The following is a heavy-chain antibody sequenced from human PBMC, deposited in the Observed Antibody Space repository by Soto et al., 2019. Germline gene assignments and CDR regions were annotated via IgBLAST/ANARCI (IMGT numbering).Heavy chain of an antibody. J-gene: IGHJ4*02. CDR1: GFTFSSSA. Sequence: EVHLLESGGGLVQPGGSLRLSCAASGFTFSSSAMSWVRQAPGKGLEWVSAIGASGDDTYYADSVKGRFTSSRENSTYTLQLQMNRLGADDTAVYYCASPGLRWYPYCYENWGQGALVTVAS. CDR2: IGASGDDT. CDR3: ASPGLRWYPYCYEN. D-gene: IGHD3-22*01. V-gene: IGHV3-23*01.